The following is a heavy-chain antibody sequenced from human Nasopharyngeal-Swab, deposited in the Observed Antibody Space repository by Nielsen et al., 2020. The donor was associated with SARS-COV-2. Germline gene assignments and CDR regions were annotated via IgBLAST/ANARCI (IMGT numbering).Heavy chain of an antibody. CDR1: GFTFVYYA. V-gene: IGHV3-9*01. Sequence: GGSLRLSCAASGFTFVYYAMHWVRQVPGKGLEWVSGISRNSGRIGYADSVKGRFTISRDNAENSLYLQMNSLRAEDTAFYYCAKDVGIAVAGSGFDYWGQGALVTVSS. CDR3: AKDVGIAVAGSGFDY. J-gene: IGHJ4*02. D-gene: IGHD6-19*01. CDR2: ISRNSGRI.